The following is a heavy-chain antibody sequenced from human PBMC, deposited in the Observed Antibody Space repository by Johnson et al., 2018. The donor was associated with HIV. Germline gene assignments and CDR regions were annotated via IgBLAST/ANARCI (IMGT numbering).Heavy chain of an antibody. Sequence: VHLVESGGGLVQPGGSLRLSCAASGFSFSSYWMTWVRQAPGKGLEWVASIKQDGLNKYYADSVKGRFTISRDNSKNTLYLQMNSLRAEDTAVYYCAKDRSMDDAFDVWGQGTMVTVSS. CDR3: AKDRSMDDAFDV. V-gene: IGHV3-7*01. D-gene: IGHD1-26*01. CDR1: GFSFSSYW. CDR2: IKQDGLNK. J-gene: IGHJ3*01.